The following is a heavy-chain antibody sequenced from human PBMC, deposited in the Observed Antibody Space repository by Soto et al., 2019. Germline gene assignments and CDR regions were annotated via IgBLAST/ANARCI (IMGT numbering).Heavy chain of an antibody. CDR3: AKIRLLTTVDY. Sequence: LRLSCAASGFTFSSYWMSWFRQAPGKGLEWVANIKQDGSEKYSVDSVKGRFTISRDNAKNSLYLQMNSLRAEDTAIYYCAKIRLLTTVDYWGQGTLVTVSS. J-gene: IGHJ4*02. D-gene: IGHD4-17*01. CDR2: IKQDGSEK. CDR1: GFTFSSYW. V-gene: IGHV3-7*03.